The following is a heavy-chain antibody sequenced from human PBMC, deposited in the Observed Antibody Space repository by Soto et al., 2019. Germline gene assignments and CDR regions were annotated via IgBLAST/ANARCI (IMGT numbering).Heavy chain of an antibody. Sequence: GGSLRLSCAASGFTFSPYAMHWVRQAPGKGLEWVAVISADQNSIYYADSVKGRFTISRDNPKNTLYLQMDGLRTDDTAIYYCARDVRKLRFFDYWGQGTPVTVSS. CDR1: GFTFSPYA. V-gene: IGHV3-30-3*01. J-gene: IGHJ4*02. D-gene: IGHD3-3*01. CDR2: ISADQNSI. CDR3: ARDVRKLRFFDY.